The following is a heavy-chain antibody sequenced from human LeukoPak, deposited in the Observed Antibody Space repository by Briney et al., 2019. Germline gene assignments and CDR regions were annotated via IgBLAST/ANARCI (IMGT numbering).Heavy chain of an antibody. V-gene: IGHV4-59*01. CDR1: GGSISSYY. CDR3: ARGEMTTIEDAFDV. CDR2: IYYSGST. Sequence: PSETLSLTCTVSGGSISSYYWSWIRQPPGKGLEWIGYIYYSGSTNYNPSLKSRVTISLDTSKNQFSLKLSSVTAADTALYFCARGEMTTIEDAFDVWGQGTMVTVSS. J-gene: IGHJ3*01. D-gene: IGHD5-24*01.